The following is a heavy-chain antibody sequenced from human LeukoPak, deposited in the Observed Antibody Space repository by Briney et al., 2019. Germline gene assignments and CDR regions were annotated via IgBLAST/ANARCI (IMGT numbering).Heavy chain of an antibody. CDR2: IYYSGNT. CDR3: ARGRRDGSNYFDY. Sequence: PSETLSLTCTVSGGSISSGGYYWSWIRQHPGKGLEWIGYIYYSGNTYYNPSLKSRVTISVDTSKNQFSLELSSVTAADTAVYYCARGRRDGSNYFDYWGQGTLVTVSS. CDR1: GGSISSGGYY. J-gene: IGHJ4*02. D-gene: IGHD5-24*01. V-gene: IGHV4-31*03.